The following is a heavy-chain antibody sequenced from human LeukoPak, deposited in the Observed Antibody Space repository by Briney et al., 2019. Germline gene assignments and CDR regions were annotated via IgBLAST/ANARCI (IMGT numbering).Heavy chain of an antibody. CDR3: ARDFARY. V-gene: IGHV3-7*01. Sequence: GGSLRLSCVASGFTFKTNWMSWVRQAPGKGLEWVATIKEDGSERYYVDSVKGRFTISRDNAKNSLHLQMNSLRVEDTAVYYCARDFARYWGQGTLVTVSS. D-gene: IGHD1-14*01. CDR1: GFTFKTNW. CDR2: IKEDGSER. J-gene: IGHJ4*02.